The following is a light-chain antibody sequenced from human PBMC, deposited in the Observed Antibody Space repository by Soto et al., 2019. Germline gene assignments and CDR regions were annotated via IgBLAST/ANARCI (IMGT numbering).Light chain of an antibody. CDR2: GAS. J-gene: IGKJ1*01. CDR3: QQYGGSPWT. Sequence: EIVLTQSPGTLSLSPGERATLSCRASQSVSSNYLAWYQHRPGQAPRFLIYGASSRATGIPDRFSGSGSGTDFTLTISRLEPEDFVVYYCQQYGGSPWTFGQGTKVEIK. V-gene: IGKV3-20*01. CDR1: QSVSSNY.